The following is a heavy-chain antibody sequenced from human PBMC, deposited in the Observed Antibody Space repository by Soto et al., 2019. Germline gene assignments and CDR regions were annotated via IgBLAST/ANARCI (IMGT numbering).Heavy chain of an antibody. J-gene: IGHJ6*03. CDR3: ARDKLNTIFGVVTNYYMDV. V-gene: IGHV3-66*01. CDR1: GFTVSSNY. D-gene: IGHD3-3*01. Sequence: GSLRLSCAASGFTVSSNYMSWVRQAPGKGLEWVSVIYSGGSTYYADSVKGRFTISRDNSKNTLYLQMNSLRAEDTAVYYCARDKLNTIFGVVTNYYMDVWGKGTTVTVSS. CDR2: IYSGGST.